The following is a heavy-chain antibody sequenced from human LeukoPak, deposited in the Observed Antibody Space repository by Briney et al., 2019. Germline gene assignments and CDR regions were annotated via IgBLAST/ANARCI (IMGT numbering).Heavy chain of an antibody. D-gene: IGHD3-10*01. J-gene: IGHJ6*01. CDR3: ASEGVNSMLRGVIYGMDV. V-gene: IGHV3-21*01. Sequence: GGSLRLSCASSGFTFSSYAMRWVPQAPGKGLEWVSSISGSTGYIYYADSVKGRFTISRDNAKNSLYLQMNSLRAEDTAVYYCASEGVNSMLRGVIYGMDVWGQGTTVTVSS. CDR2: ISGSTGYI. CDR1: GFTFSSYA.